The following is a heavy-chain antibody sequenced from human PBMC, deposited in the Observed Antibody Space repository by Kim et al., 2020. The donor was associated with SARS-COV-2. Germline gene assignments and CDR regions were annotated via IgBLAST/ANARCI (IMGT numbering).Heavy chain of an antibody. V-gene: IGHV1-3*01. J-gene: IGHJ2*01. Sequence: ASVKVSCKASGYTFTSYAMHWVRQAPGQRLEWMGWINAGNGNTKYSQKFQGRVTITRDTSASTAYMELSSLRSEDTAVYYCARDAAGLWYFYLWGRGTLVTVSS. CDR2: INAGNGNT. CDR1: GYTFTSYA. CDR3: ARDAAGLWYFYL. D-gene: IGHD6-19*01.